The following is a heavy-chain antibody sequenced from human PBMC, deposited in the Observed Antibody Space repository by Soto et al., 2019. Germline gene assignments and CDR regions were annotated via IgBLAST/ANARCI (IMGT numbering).Heavy chain of an antibody. CDR2: IYPGDSDT. J-gene: IGHJ6*03. CDR1: GYSFTSYW. V-gene: IGHV5-51*01. CDR3: ARQRKGSYYYYYYMDV. Sequence: GESLKISCKGSGYSFTSYWIGCVRQMPGKGLEWMGIIYPGDSDTRYSPSFQGQVTISADKSISTAYLQWSSLKASDTAMYYCARQRKGSYYYYYYMDVWGKGTTVTVSS.